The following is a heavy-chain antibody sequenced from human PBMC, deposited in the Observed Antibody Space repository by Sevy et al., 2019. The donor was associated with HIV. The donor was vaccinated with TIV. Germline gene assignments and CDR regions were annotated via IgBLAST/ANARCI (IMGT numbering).Heavy chain of an antibody. J-gene: IGHJ1*01. Sequence: GGSLRLSCAASGFTFSTYWMTWVRQAPGQGLEWVANIKEDGSAKYYVDPVKGRFTISKDNAKNSLYLQGNNLGAEETAVNYCSRDSPGYGGYAHWGQGTLVTVSS. CDR1: GFTFSTYW. D-gene: IGHD5-12*01. CDR2: IKEDGSAK. V-gene: IGHV3-7*01. CDR3: SRDSPGYGGYAH.